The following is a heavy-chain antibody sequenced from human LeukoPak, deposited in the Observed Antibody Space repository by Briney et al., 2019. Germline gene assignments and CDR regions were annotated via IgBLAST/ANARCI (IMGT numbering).Heavy chain of an antibody. CDR1: GYTFTDYY. CDR3: ATSERLLWFGESPGAFDY. J-gene: IGHJ4*02. D-gene: IGHD3-10*01. Sequence: ATVKISCKVSGYTFTDYYTHWVQQAPGKGLEWMGLVDPEDGETIYAEKFQGRVTITTDTSTDTAYMELSSLRSEDTAVYYCATSERLLWFGESPGAFDYWGEGTLVTVSS. V-gene: IGHV1-69-2*01. CDR2: VDPEDGET.